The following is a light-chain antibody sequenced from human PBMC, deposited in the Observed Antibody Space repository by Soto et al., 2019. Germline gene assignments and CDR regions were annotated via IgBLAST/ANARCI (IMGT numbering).Light chain of an antibody. V-gene: IGLV2-23*02. CDR2: EVS. CDR1: SSDVGSYNL. Sequence: QSALTQPASVSGSPGQSITISCTGTSSDVGSYNLVSWYQQHPGKAPKLMIYEVSKRPSGVSNRFSGSKSGNTASLTISGLQAEDEADYYSCSYAGSSTLNVVFGGGTKLTVL. J-gene: IGLJ2*01. CDR3: CSYAGSSTLNVV.